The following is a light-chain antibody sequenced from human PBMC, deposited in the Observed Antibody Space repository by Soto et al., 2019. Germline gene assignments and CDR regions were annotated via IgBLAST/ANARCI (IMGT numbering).Light chain of an antibody. V-gene: IGKV1-9*01. J-gene: IGKJ4*01. CDR1: QGIGSY. CDR3: QQLSTYPST. Sequence: IQLTQSPSPLSASVGDRVTITCRASQGIGSYLAWYQQKPGEAPKLLIFAASTLQSGVPSRFSGSGSGTDFTLTISSLQAEDFATYYCQQLSTYPSTFGGGTKVDIK. CDR2: AAS.